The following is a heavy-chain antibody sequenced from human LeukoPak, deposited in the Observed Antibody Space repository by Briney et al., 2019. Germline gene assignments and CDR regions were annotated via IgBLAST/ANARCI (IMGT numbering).Heavy chain of an antibody. CDR2: IKPDGSEK. J-gene: IGHJ3*02. D-gene: IGHD2-2*01. V-gene: IGHV3-7*01. Sequence: GGSLRLSCAASGLMFSRHWMTWVRQAPGRGPEWVANIKPDGSEKFYVDSVKGRFTISRDNAKNTLYLQMNSLRAEDTAVYYCARSWSARGKVVPAAKNGPFDIWGQGTMVTVSS. CDR3: ARSWSARGKVVPAAKNGPFDI. CDR1: GLMFSRHW.